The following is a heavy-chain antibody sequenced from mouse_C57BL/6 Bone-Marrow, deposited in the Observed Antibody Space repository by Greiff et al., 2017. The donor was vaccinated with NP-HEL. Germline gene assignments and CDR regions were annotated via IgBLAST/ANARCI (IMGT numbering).Heavy chain of an antibody. J-gene: IGHJ4*01. CDR3: TRGGYGYYGSRYAMDY. V-gene: IGHV1-5*01. CDR2: IYPGNSDT. Sequence: EVQLQQSGTVLARPGASVKMSCKPSGYTFTSYWMHWVKQRPGQGLEWIGAIYPGNSDTSYNQKFKGKAKLTAVTSASTAYMELSSLTTEDSAVYYCTRGGYGYYGSRYAMDYWGQGTSVTVSS. D-gene: IGHD1-1*01. CDR1: GYTFTSYW.